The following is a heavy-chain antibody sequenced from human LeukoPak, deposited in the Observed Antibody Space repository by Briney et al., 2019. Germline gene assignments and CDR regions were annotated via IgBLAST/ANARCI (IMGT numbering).Heavy chain of an antibody. Sequence: ASVKVSCKASEYTFIGYYMYWVRQAPGQGLEWMGWINPNSGGTNYAQKFQGRVTMTRDTSISTAYMELSSLRYDDTAVYYCASGSGSYCSDYWGQGTLVTVSS. CDR2: INPNSGGT. V-gene: IGHV1-2*02. D-gene: IGHD3-10*01. J-gene: IGHJ4*02. CDR3: ASGSGSYCSDY. CDR1: EYTFIGYY.